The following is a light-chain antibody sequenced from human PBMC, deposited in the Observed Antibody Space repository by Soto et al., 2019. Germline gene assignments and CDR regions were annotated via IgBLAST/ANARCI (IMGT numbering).Light chain of an antibody. CDR1: HSVRSS. CDR2: DAS. CDR3: QQRSSWLLT. Sequence: EFVLTQSPATLSLSPRDRATRSCRASHSVRSSLAWYQQKPGQAPRLLIYDASTRATGIPARFSGSGSGTDFTLTISSLEPEDFAVYYCQQRSSWLLTFGGGTKVEIK. J-gene: IGKJ4*01. V-gene: IGKV3-11*01.